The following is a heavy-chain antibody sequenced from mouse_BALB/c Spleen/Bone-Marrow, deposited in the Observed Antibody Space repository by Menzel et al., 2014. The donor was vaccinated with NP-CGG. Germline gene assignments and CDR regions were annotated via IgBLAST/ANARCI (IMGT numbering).Heavy chain of an antibody. V-gene: IGHV1S81*02. Sequence: QVQLQQSGDELVKPGASVKLSCKASGYTFTSYWMHWVKQRPGQGLEWIGGIDPSNGRTNYNEKFKNKATLPVDKSSSTAYMQLSSLTSEDSAVYYCARSTTVVVRYWYFDVWGAGTTVTVSS. D-gene: IGHD1-1*01. CDR2: IDPSNGRT. CDR1: GYTFTSYW. J-gene: IGHJ1*01. CDR3: ARSTTVVVRYWYFDV.